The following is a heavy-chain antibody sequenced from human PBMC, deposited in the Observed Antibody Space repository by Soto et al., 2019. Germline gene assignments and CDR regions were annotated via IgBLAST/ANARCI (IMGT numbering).Heavy chain of an antibody. J-gene: IGHJ4*02. Sequence: SETLSLTCAVYGGSFSGYYGSWTRQPPGKGLEWIGEINHSGSTNYNPSLKSRVTISVDTSKNQFSLKLSSVTAADTAVYYSARNPFYRELLNWGQGTLVTVSS. CDR3: ARNPFYRELLN. CDR2: INHSGST. D-gene: IGHD1-26*01. V-gene: IGHV4-34*01. CDR1: GGSFSGYY.